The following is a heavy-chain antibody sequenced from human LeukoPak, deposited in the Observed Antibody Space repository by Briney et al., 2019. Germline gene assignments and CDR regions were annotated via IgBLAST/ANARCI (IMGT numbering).Heavy chain of an antibody. J-gene: IGHJ4*02. V-gene: IGHV3-23*05. CDR1: GFTFTTYA. CDR2: IVGSGHST. CDR3: ARRAGAYSHPYDY. D-gene: IGHD4/OR15-4a*01. Sequence: GGSLRLSCAASGFTFTTYAMGWVRQAPGKGLEWVSAIVGSGHSTYYADSVKGRFTISRDNSKNTVFLQMNSLTGEDTAVYYCARRAGAYSHPYDYWGQGTLVTVSS.